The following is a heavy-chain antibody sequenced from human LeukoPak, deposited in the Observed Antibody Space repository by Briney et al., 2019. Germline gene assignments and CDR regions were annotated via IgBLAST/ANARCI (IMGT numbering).Heavy chain of an antibody. Sequence: GGSLRLSCAASGFTFSSYAMSGVRQAPGKGLEGVSAISGSGGSTYYADSVKGRFTISRDNSKNTLYLQMNSLRAEDTAVYYCATTFGELLSPYFDYWGQGTLVTVSS. V-gene: IGHV3-23*01. CDR3: ATTFGELLSPYFDY. CDR1: GFTFSSYA. D-gene: IGHD3-10*02. J-gene: IGHJ4*02. CDR2: ISGSGGST.